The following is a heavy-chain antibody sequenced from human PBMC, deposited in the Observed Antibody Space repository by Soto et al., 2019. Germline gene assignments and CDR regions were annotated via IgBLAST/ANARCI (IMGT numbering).Heavy chain of an antibody. CDR3: AKGRGGSYFDY. CDR2: ISYDGSNK. J-gene: IGHJ4*01. V-gene: IGHV3-30*18. CDR1: GFTFSSYG. D-gene: IGHD1-26*01. Sequence: QPGGSLRLSCAASGFTFSSYGIHWVRQAPGKGLEWVAVISYDGSNKYYADSVKGRFTISRDNSKNTLYLQMNSLRAEDTAVYYCAKGRGGSYFDYWGHGTLVTVSS.